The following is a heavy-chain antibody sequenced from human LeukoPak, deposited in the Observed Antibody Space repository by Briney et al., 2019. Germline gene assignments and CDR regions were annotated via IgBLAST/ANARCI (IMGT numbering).Heavy chain of an antibody. D-gene: IGHD4-23*01. J-gene: IGHJ4*02. CDR3: AKGRTRWAKEECDY. V-gene: IGHV3-23*01. CDR2: ISSSGDST. Sequence: QPGGSLRLSCAASGFTFSDYAMTWVRQAPGKGLDWVASISSSGDSTYYADSVKGRFAISRDNSKNTLILQLNSLRPEDTAVYYCAKGRTRWAKEECDYWGQGTLVTVSS. CDR1: GFTFSDYA.